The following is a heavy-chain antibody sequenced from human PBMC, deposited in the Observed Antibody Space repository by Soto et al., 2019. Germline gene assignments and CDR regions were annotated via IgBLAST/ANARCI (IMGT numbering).Heavy chain of an antibody. CDR3: PRSWKPYTSGWCGGLEI. Sequence: GSGPTLVNPTQTLTLTCAFSGFSLSTSGMCVTWIRQPPGKALEWLALIYWDDDKYYSTSLKTRLTISQDTSKNQVVLTLTNMDPVDTATYFCPRSWKPYTSGWCGGLEIWGQGTTVAVSS. D-gene: IGHD6-19*01. CDR2: IYWDDDK. J-gene: IGHJ3*02. V-gene: IGHV2-70*13. CDR1: GFSLSTSGMC.